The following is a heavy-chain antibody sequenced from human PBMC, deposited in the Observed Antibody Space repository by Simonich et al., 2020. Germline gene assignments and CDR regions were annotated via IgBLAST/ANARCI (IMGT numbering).Heavy chain of an antibody. D-gene: IGHD2-21*01. CDR3: ARNGLVGILKAFDI. J-gene: IGHJ3*02. V-gene: IGHV1-2*02. CDR2: SNPNSGGT. CDR1: GYTFTGYY. Sequence: QVQLVQSGAEVKKPGASVKVSCKASGYTFTGYYMHWVRQAPGQGLEWMGWSNPNSGGTNYAQKVQGRVTMTRETSISTAYMELSRLRSDDTAVYYCARNGLVGILKAFDIWGQGTMVTVSS.